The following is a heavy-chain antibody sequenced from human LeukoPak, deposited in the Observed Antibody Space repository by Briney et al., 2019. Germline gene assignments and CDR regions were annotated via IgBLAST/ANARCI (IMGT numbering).Heavy chain of an antibody. CDR3: ARVSPRGWGLDY. CDR2: IYTSGST. CDR1: GGSISSGSYY. D-gene: IGHD3-10*01. Sequence: SETLSLTCTVSGGSISSGSYYGSWIRRPAGKGLEWIGRIYTSGSTNYNPSLKSRVTISVDKSKNQFSLKLSSVTAADTAVYYCARVSPRGWGLDYWGQGTLVTVSS. V-gene: IGHV4-61*02. J-gene: IGHJ4*02.